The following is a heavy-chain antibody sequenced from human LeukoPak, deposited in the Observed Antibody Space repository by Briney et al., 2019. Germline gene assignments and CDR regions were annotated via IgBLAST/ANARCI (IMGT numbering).Heavy chain of an antibody. V-gene: IGHV1-46*01. CDR1: GYTFTSYY. D-gene: IGHD2-2*02. Sequence: ASVKVSCKASGYTFTSYYMHWVRQAPGQGLEWMGIINPSGGSTSYAQKFQGRVTMTRDTSTSTVYMELSSLRSEDTAVYYCARDGISQCSSTSCYTMGGWFDPLGQGTLVTVS. CDR3: ARDGISQCSSTSCYTMGGWFDP. CDR2: INPSGGST. J-gene: IGHJ5*02.